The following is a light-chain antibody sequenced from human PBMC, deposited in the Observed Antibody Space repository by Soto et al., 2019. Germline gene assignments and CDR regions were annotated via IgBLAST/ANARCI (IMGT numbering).Light chain of an antibody. CDR1: QNIRGW. Sequence: DIQMTQSPSTLSASVGDRVSITCRASQNIRGWLAWYQQKPGKAPKLLSYDGSSLQSGVPSRFSGRESGAEFTLTISGLQPDDFATYYCQQYKDYPFTFGPGTKVETK. CDR2: DGS. V-gene: IGKV1-5*01. CDR3: QQYKDYPFT. J-gene: IGKJ3*01.